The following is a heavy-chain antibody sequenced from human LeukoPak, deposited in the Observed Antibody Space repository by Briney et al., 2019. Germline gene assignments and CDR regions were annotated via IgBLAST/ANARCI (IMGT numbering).Heavy chain of an antibody. CDR2: ISGSGDST. Sequence: GGSLRLSCAASGFTFSNYAMRWVRQAPGKGLEWVSGISGSGDSTYYADSVKGRFTISRDNSKNTLYLQMNSLRAEDTAVYYCARRSGIAVAGAFDYWGQGTLVSVSS. CDR1: GFTFSNYA. CDR3: ARRSGIAVAGAFDY. V-gene: IGHV3-23*01. D-gene: IGHD6-19*01. J-gene: IGHJ4*02.